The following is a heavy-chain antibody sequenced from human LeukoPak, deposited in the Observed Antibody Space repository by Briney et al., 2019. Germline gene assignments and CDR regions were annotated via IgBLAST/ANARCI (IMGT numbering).Heavy chain of an antibody. J-gene: IGHJ5*02. CDR2: ISAYNGNT. V-gene: IGHV1-18*04. D-gene: IGHD4-17*01. CDR1: GYTFTSYG. Sequence: ASVKVSRKASGYTFTSYGISWVRQAPGQGLEWMGWISAYNGNTNYAQKLQGRVTMTTDTSTSIAYMELRSLRSDDTAVYYCARLMTTVTTSWFDPWGQGTLVTVSS. CDR3: ARLMTTVTTSWFDP.